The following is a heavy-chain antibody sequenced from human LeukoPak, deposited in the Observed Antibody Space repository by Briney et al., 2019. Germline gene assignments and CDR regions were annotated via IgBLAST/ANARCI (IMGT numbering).Heavy chain of an antibody. J-gene: IGHJ4*02. Sequence: SETLSLTCTVSGGSVSGYYWSWIRQPPGKGLEWIGYIHYSGSTNYNPSLKSRVTISVDTSKNQFSLMLSSVTAADTAIYYCARGGSKQWLVDDSWGQGTLVTVSS. CDR1: GGSVSGYY. CDR2: IHYSGST. CDR3: ARGGSKQWLVDDS. V-gene: IGHV4-59*02. D-gene: IGHD6-19*01.